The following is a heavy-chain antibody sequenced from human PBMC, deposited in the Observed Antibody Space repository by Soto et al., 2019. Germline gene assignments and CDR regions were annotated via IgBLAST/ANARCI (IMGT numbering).Heavy chain of an antibody. D-gene: IGHD3-22*01. CDR3: ARAIGYYGIDV. V-gene: IGHV3-30*03. Sequence: GGSLRLSCAASGFTFTSYGMRWVRQAPGKGLEWMALILHDGSAEYYADSMKGRFTISRDNAKNTLYLQMNSLRAEDTAVYYCARAIGYYGIDVWGQGTTVTVSS. CDR1: GFTFTSYG. CDR2: ILHDGSAE. J-gene: IGHJ6*02.